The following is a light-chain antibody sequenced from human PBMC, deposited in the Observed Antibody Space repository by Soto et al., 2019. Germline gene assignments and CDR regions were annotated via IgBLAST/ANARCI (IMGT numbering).Light chain of an antibody. CDR3: QQYDNLPRYT. CDR1: QDISNY. CDR2: DAS. J-gene: IGKJ2*01. V-gene: IGKV1-33*01. Sequence: DIQMTQSPSSLSASVGDRVTITCQARQDISNYLNWYQQKPGKAPKLLIYDASNLETGVPSRFSGSGSGTDFTFTISSVQPEDIATYYCQQYDNLPRYTFGQGTKLEIK.